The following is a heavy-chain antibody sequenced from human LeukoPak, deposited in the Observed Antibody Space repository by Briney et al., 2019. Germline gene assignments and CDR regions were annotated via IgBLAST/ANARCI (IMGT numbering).Heavy chain of an antibody. CDR2: ISPSGDTI. Sequence: GGSLRLSCAASGFTFNDYHMNWVRQAPGKGLEWVSFISPSGDTIYYADSVKGRFTISRDNAKNSLYLQMNSLRVEDTAVYYCARWDAFDIWGQGTMVTVSS. CDR3: ARWDAFDI. CDR1: GFTFNDYH. V-gene: IGHV3-48*04. J-gene: IGHJ3*02.